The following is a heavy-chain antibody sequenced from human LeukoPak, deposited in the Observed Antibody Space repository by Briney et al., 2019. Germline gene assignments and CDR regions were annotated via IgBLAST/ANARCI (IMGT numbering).Heavy chain of an antibody. CDR2: IRYDGSNK. D-gene: IGHD6-13*01. CDR3: ARTTYTGYSSSWYSRYYYYYMDV. Sequence: PGGPLRLSCAASGFTFSSYSMHWVRQAPGKGLEWVAFIRYDGSNKYYADSVKGRFTISRDNAKNSLYLQMNSLRAEDTAVYYCARTTYTGYSSSWYSRYYYYYMDVWGKGTTVTVSS. J-gene: IGHJ6*03. CDR1: GFTFSSYS. V-gene: IGHV3-30*02.